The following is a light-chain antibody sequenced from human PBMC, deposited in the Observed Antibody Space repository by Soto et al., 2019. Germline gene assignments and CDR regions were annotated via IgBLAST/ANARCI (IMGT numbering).Light chain of an antibody. CDR2: DVS. CDR3: CSYAGSYINYV. J-gene: IGLJ1*01. Sequence: QSALTQPRSVSGSPGQSVTISCAGTSSDVGTFDYVYWYQQHSGKAPKLVISDVSRRPSGVPDRFSGSRSGNTASLTISGLQAEDEADYYCCSYAGSYINYVFGTGTKVTVL. V-gene: IGLV2-11*01. CDR1: SSDVGTFDY.